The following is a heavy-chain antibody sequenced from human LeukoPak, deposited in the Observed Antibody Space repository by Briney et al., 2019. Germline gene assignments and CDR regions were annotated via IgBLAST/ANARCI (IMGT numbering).Heavy chain of an antibody. D-gene: IGHD5-18*01. CDR1: GFTFSDYY. CDR3: ARVDTAMVTAGY. Sequence: GGSLRLSCAASGFTFSDYYMSWIRQAPGKGLEWVSSISSSSSYIYYADSVKGRFTISRDNAKNSLYLQMNSLRAEDTAVYYCARVDTAMVTAGYWGQGTLVTVSS. V-gene: IGHV3-11*06. J-gene: IGHJ4*02. CDR2: ISSSSSYI.